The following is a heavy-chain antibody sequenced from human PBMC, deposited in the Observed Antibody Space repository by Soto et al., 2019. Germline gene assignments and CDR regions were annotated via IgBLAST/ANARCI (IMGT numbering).Heavy chain of an antibody. J-gene: IGHJ5*02. CDR1: GDSIITGGYY. CDR2: INHSGST. D-gene: IGHD3-10*01. V-gene: IGHV4-39*07. Sequence: SETLSLTCTVSGDSIITGGYYWGWIRQPPGKGLEWIGEINHSGSTNYKPSLKSRVTISVDTSKNQFSLKLSSVTAADTAVYYCARGVVKRSRGVIWTKGWFDPWGQGTLVTVSS. CDR3: ARGVVKRSRGVIWTKGWFDP.